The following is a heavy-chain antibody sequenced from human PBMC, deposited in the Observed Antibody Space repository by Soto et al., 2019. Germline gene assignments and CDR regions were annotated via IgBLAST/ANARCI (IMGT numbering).Heavy chain of an antibody. CDR1: GYTFTGYY. Sequence: GASVKVSCKASGYTFTGYYMHWVRQAPGQGLERMGWINPNSGGTNYAQKFQGWVTMTRDTSISTAYMELSRLRSDDTAVYYCARDPKYYDILTGYYRSDGMDVWGQGTTVTVSS. V-gene: IGHV1-2*04. J-gene: IGHJ6*02. CDR2: INPNSGGT. CDR3: ARDPKYYDILTGYYRSDGMDV. D-gene: IGHD3-9*01.